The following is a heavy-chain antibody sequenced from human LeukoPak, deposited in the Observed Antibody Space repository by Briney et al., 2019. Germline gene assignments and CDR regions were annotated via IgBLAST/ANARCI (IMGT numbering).Heavy chain of an antibody. Sequence: SETLSLTCTVSGGSISSYYWSWIRQPAGKGPEWIGRIYTSGSTNYNPSLKSRVTMSVDTSKNQFSLKLSSVTAADTAVYYCARDSDYDFWSGYTDGYYYGMDVWGQGTTVTVSS. CDR1: GGSISSYY. D-gene: IGHD3-3*01. J-gene: IGHJ6*02. V-gene: IGHV4-4*07. CDR2: IYTSGST. CDR3: ARDSDYDFWSGYTDGYYYGMDV.